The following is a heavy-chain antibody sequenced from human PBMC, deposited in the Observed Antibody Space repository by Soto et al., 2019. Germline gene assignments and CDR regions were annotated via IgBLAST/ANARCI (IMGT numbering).Heavy chain of an antibody. CDR3: ARHHGPTTSENWFDP. D-gene: IGHD5-12*01. V-gene: IGHV1-18*01. J-gene: IGHJ5*01. CDR2: FSTYSGDT. Sequence: ASVKVSCKASGCTFFTYPLSRVRQAPGQGREWMGWFSTYSGDTKYAQKCQGRVTMTTDTSTTTAYLELRSLRSDDTAVYYCARHHGPTTSENWFDPWGQETLVTVSS. CDR1: GCTFFTYP.